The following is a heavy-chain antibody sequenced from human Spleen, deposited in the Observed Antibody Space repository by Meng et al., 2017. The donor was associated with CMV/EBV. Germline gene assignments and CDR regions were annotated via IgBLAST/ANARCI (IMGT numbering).Heavy chain of an antibody. V-gene: IGHV3-49*04. J-gene: IGHJ4*02. Sequence: GSLKISCAASGFTFGDYAMSWVRQAPGKGLEWVGFIRSKAYGGTTEYAASVKGRFTISRDDSKSIAYLQMNSLKTEDTAVYYCTRSLGSSSWLYFDYWGQGTLVTVSS. CDR1: GFTFGDYA. CDR2: IRSKAYGGTT. CDR3: TRSLGSSSWLYFDY. D-gene: IGHD6-13*01.